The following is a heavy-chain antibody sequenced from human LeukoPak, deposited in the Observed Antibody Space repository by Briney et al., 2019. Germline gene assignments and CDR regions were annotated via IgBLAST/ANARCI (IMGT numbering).Heavy chain of an antibody. V-gene: IGHV3-73*01. CDR3: VRRMGGGNYCGLDV. CDR2: IRSKANTYAT. J-gene: IGHJ6*02. CDR1: GFTFSGSD. D-gene: IGHD5-24*01. Sequence: GGSLKLSCAASGFTFSGSDMHWVRQASGKGLEWVGRIRSKANTYATEYAASVEGRLTISRDDSKNTAYLQMNSLKTEDTAVYYCVRRMGGGNYCGLDVWGQGTTVTVSS.